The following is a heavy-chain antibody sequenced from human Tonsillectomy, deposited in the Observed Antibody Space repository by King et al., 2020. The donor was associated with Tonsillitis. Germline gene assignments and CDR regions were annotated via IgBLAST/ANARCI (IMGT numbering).Heavy chain of an antibody. CDR3: ARDWRRAVAASGAFDI. J-gene: IGHJ3*02. Sequence: VQLVESGGGVVQPGRSLRLSCAASGFTFSSYGMHWVRQAPGKGLEWVAGIWYDGSNKYYADSVKGRFTISRDNSKNTLYLQMNSLRAEDTAVYYCARDWRRAVAASGAFDIWGQGTMVTVSS. CDR1: GFTFSSYG. CDR2: IWYDGSNK. D-gene: IGHD6-19*01. V-gene: IGHV3-33*08.